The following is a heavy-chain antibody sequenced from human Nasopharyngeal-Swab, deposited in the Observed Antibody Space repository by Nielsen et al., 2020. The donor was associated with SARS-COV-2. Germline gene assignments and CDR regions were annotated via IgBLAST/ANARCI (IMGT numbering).Heavy chain of an antibody. CDR1: GFTFTYYT. Sequence: SLNISRAAFGFTFTYYTMHWVRQPPGQGTEWVAIISYNGSNRYHADSVKGRFTFSRDNSKNTLYLQMTSLRAEDTAVYYCARGSRRAIVGATAYWGQGTLVTVSS. CDR2: ISYNGSNR. D-gene: IGHD1-26*01. CDR3: ARGSRRAIVGATAY. V-gene: IGHV3-30*14. J-gene: IGHJ4*02.